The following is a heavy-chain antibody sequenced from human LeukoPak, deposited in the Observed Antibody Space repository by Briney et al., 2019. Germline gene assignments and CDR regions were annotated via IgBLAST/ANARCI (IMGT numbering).Heavy chain of an antibody. V-gene: IGHV3-30-3*01. CDR2: ISYDGSNK. Sequence: GGSLRLSCAASGFTFSSYAMHWVRQAPGKGLEWVAVISYDGSNKYYADSVKGQFTISRDNSKNTLYLQMNSLRAEDTAVYYCARSKQRAGEPPNYYYYGMDVWGQGTTVTVSS. J-gene: IGHJ6*02. CDR3: ARSKQRAGEPPNYYYYGMDV. D-gene: IGHD6-19*01. CDR1: GFTFSSYA.